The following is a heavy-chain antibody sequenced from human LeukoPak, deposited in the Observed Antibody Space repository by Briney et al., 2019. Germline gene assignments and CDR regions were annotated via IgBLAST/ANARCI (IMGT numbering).Heavy chain of an antibody. D-gene: IGHD1-7*01. J-gene: IGHJ4*02. CDR3: AKDVYNWNFYFDY. CDR2: ISASGYST. CDR1: GFTFSSYA. Sequence: GESLRLSCAASGFTFSSYAMSWVRQAPGKGLEWVSAISASGYSTYYADSVRGRFTISRDNSKKTLYLQMNSLRAEDTAIFYCAKDVYNWNFYFDYWGQGTLVTVPS. V-gene: IGHV3-23*01.